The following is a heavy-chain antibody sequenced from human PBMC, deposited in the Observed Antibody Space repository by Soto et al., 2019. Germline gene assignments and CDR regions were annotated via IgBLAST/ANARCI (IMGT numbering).Heavy chain of an antibody. Sequence: PSETLSLTCTVSGGSISSYYWSWIRQPPGKGLEWIGYIHYSGSTNYNPSLKSRVTISVDTSKNQFSLKLSSVTAADTAVYYCARVRRDGYKNYFDYWGQGTLVTVSS. V-gene: IGHV4-59*01. J-gene: IGHJ4*02. CDR3: ARVRRDGYKNYFDY. CDR2: IHYSGST. D-gene: IGHD5-12*01. CDR1: GGSISSYY.